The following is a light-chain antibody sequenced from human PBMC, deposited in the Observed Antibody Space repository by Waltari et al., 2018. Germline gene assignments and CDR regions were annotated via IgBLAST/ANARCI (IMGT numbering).Light chain of an antibody. CDR2: RNN. Sequence: QSVLTQPPSTSGTPGQRVTISCSGTSSSTGSNYLYWYPQLPGTAPKLLTYRNNQRPSGVPDRFSGSKSGTSASLAISGLRSEDEADYYCAAWDDNLSGYVFGTGAKVTVL. V-gene: IGLV1-47*01. CDR1: SSSTGSNY. J-gene: IGLJ1*01. CDR3: AAWDDNLSGYV.